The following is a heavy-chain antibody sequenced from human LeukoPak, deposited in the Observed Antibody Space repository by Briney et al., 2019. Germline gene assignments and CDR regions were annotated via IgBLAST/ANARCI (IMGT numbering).Heavy chain of an antibody. CDR2: IKQDGREK. V-gene: IGHV3-7*05. Sequence: PGGSLRLSCAASGFTFSSYWMSWVRQAPGKGLEWVANIKQDGREKFYVDSVKGRFTISRDNAENSLYLQMNSLRVEDTAVYHCARVGYSTSWYSATNWGQGTLVSVSS. J-gene: IGHJ4*02. D-gene: IGHD6-13*01. CDR3: ARVGYSTSWYSATN. CDR1: GFTFSSYW.